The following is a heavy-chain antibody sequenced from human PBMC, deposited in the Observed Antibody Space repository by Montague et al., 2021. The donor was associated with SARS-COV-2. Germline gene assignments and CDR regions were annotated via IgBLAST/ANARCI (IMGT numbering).Heavy chain of an antibody. Sequence: CAISGDSVSNRSVAWNWIRQTPSRGLEWLGRTYYRSKWDSDYAESVKXRLVITPDTSKNQVSLQLNSVIPEDTAVYFCASSGITLTGLDAFDIWGQGTTVTVSS. J-gene: IGHJ3*02. CDR1: GDSVSNRSVA. V-gene: IGHV6-1*01. D-gene: IGHD3-9*01. CDR3: ASSGITLTGLDAFDI. CDR2: TYYRSKWDS.